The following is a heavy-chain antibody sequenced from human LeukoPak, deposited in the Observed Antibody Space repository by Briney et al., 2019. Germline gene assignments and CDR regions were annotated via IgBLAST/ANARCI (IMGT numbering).Heavy chain of an antibody. CDR1: GFTFSDYY. J-gene: IGHJ6*02. CDR2: ISSSGSTI. Sequence: PGGSLRLSCAASGFTFSDYYMSWIRQAPGKGLEWVSYISSSGSTIYYADSVKGRFTISRDNAKNSLYLQMNSLRAEDTAVYYCARYCSSTSCYTTDYYYGMDVWGQGTTVTVSS. V-gene: IGHV3-11*01. D-gene: IGHD2-2*02. CDR3: ARYCSSTSCYTTDYYYGMDV.